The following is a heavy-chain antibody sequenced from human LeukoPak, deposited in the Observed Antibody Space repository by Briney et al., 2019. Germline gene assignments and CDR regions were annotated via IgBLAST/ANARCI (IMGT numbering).Heavy chain of an antibody. CDR2: ISWNSGSI. V-gene: IGHV3-9*01. CDR3: AKSIEGSGSYYNSYFDY. D-gene: IGHD3-10*01. Sequence: QAGGSLRLSCAASGFTFDDYAMHWVRQAPGKGLEWVSGISWNSGSIGYADSVKGRFTISRDNAKNSLYLQMNSLRPEDTAFYYCAKSIEGSGSYYNSYFDYWGQGTLVTVSS. J-gene: IGHJ4*02. CDR1: GFTFDDYA.